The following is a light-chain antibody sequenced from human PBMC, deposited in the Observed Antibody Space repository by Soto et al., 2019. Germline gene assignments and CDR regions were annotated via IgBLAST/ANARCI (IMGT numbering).Light chain of an antibody. V-gene: IGLV1-47*01. CDR3: AAWDDSMSGVV. J-gene: IGLJ2*01. CDR1: SSNIGTNF. Sequence: QAVVTQPPSASGTPGQRVTISCSGSSSNIGTNFVYWYQQLPGTAPKLLIYRNNQRPSGVPDRFSGSKSGTSGTLAISDLGSEDEADYYCAAWDDSMSGVVFGGGTQLTVL. CDR2: RNN.